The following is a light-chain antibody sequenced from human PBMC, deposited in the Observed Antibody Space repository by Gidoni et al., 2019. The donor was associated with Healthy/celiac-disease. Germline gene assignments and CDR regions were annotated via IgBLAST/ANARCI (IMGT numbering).Light chain of an antibody. J-gene: IGKJ2*01. CDR2: KAS. V-gene: IGKV1-5*03. CDR1: QSISSW. Sequence: DNQMTQSPSTLSASVGDRVTITCRASQSISSWLAWYQQKPGKAPKRLIYKASSLESGVPSRFSGIGSGTEFTLTISSLQPDDFATYYCQQYNSYHTFGQGTKLEIK. CDR3: QQYNSYHT.